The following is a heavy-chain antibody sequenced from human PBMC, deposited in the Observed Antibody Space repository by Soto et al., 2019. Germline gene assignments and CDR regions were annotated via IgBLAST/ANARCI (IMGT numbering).Heavy chain of an antibody. CDR3: TTDLLLRGYSGYDGARPYYYYGMDV. CDR2: IKSKTDGGTT. V-gene: IGHV3-15*07. J-gene: IGHJ6*02. D-gene: IGHD5-12*01. CDR1: GFTFSNAW. Sequence: GGSLRLSCAASGFTFSNAWMNWVRQAPGKGLEWVGRIKSKTDGGTTDYAAPVKGRFTISRDDSKNTLYLQMNSLKTEDTAVYYCTTDLLLRGYSGYDGARPYYYYGMDVWGQGTTVTVSS.